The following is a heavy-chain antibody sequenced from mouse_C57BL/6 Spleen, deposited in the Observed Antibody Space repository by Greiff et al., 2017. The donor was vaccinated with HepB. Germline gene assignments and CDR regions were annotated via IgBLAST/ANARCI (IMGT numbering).Heavy chain of an antibody. V-gene: IGHV1-42*01. Sequence: EVQLQQSGPELVKPGASVKISCKASGYSFTGYYMNWVKQSPEKSLEWIGEINPSTGGTTYNQKFKAKATLTVDKSSSTAYMQLKSLTSEDSAVYYCARRRGYWYFDVWGTGTTVTVSS. CDR1: GYSFTGYY. CDR3: ARRRGYWYFDV. J-gene: IGHJ1*03. CDR2: INPSTGGT.